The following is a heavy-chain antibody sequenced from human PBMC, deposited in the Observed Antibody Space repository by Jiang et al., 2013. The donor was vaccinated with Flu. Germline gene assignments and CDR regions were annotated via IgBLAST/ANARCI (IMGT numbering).Heavy chain of an antibody. D-gene: IGHD2-2*01. CDR3: ARPLEALVPAAMGY. J-gene: IGHJ4*02. V-gene: IGHV1-69*04. CDR1: GGTFSSYT. CDR2: IIPILGIA. Sequence: SGAEVKKPGSSVKVSCKASGGTFSSYTISWVRQAPGQGLEWMGRIIPILGIANYAQKFQGRVTITADKSTSTAYMELSSLRSEDTAVYYCARPLEALVPAAMGYWGQGTLVTVSS.